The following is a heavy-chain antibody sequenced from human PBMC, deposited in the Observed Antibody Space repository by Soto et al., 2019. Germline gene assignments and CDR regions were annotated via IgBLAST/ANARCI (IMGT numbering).Heavy chain of an antibody. CDR2: IWYDGSNK. Sequence: GGSLRLSCAASGFTFSSYGMHWVRQAPGKGLEWVAVIWYDGSNKYYADSVKGRFTISRDNSKNTLYLQMNSLRAEDTAVYYYARDRGYYYGMDVWGQGTTVTVSS. CDR1: GFTFSSYG. V-gene: IGHV3-33*01. J-gene: IGHJ6*02. CDR3: ARDRGYYYGMDV.